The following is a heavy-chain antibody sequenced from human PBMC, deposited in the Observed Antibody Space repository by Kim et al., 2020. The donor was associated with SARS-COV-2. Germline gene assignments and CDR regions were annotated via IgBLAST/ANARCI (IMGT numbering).Heavy chain of an antibody. CDR2: ISWNSGSI. Sequence: GGSLRLSCAASGFTFDDYAMHWVRQAPGKGLEWVSGISWNSGSIGYADSVKGRFTISRDNAKNSLYLQMNSLRAEDTALYYCAKGYGGYEPNYGMDVWGQGTTVTVSS. CDR3: AKGYGGYEPNYGMDV. V-gene: IGHV3-9*01. J-gene: IGHJ6*02. D-gene: IGHD5-12*01. CDR1: GFTFDDYA.